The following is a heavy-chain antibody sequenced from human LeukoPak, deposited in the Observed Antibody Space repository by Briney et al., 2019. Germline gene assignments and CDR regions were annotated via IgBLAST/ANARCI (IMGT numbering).Heavy chain of an antibody. V-gene: IGHV3-66*01. D-gene: IGHD2-2*01. J-gene: IGHJ6*02. Sequence: GGSLRLSCAASGFTVSSNYMSWVRQAPGKGLEWVSVINSGGSTYYADSVKGRFTISRDNSKNTLYLQMNSLRAEDTAVYYCARVVSTPHYYYGMDVWGQGTTVTVSS. CDR1: GFTVSSNY. CDR3: ARVVSTPHYYYGMDV. CDR2: INSGGST.